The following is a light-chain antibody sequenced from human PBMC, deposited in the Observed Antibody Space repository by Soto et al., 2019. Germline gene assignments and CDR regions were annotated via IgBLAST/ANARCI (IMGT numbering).Light chain of an antibody. J-gene: IGKJ4*01. CDR1: QGISSA. CDR2: DVS. CDR3: QQFNTYPALT. Sequence: AIQLTQSPSSLSASVGDRVTITCRASQGISSALAWYQQKPGKSPNLLIYDVSSLESGDPSRFSGSGSGTDFTLTISSLQPEDFATYYCQQFNTYPALTFGGGTKVDIK. V-gene: IGKV1-13*02.